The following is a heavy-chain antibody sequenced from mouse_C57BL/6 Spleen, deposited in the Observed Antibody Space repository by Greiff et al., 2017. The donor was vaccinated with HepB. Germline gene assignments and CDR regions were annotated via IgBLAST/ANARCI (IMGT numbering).Heavy chain of an antibody. CDR1: GYTFTSYW. J-gene: IGHJ3*01. D-gene: IGHD2-1*01. Sequence: QVQLQQPGAELVKPGASVKLSCKASGYTFTSYWMQWVKQRPGQGLEWIGEIDPSDSYTNYNQKFKGKATLTVDTSSSTAYMQRSSLTSEDSAVYYCAPIYYGNYGGFAYWGQGTLVTVSA. V-gene: IGHV1-50*01. CDR2: IDPSDSYT. CDR3: APIYYGNYGGFAY.